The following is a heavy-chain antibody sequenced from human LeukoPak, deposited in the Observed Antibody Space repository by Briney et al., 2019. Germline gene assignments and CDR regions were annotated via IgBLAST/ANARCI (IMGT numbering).Heavy chain of an antibody. CDR3: ARVEDYDILTGFDY. J-gene: IGHJ4*02. V-gene: IGHV3-7*01. CDR2: IRQDGSEK. D-gene: IGHD3-9*01. CDR1: GFTFSSYW. Sequence: GGSLRLSCAASGFTFSSYWMSWVRQAPGKGLEWVANIRQDGSEKYYVDSVKGRFTISRDNAKNSLYLQMNSLRAEDTAVYYCARVEDYDILTGFDYWGQGTLVTVSS.